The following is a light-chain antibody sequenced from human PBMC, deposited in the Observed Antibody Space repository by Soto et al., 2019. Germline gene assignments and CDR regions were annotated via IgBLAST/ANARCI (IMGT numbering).Light chain of an antibody. CDR1: SSDVGGYDY. Sequence: QSALTQPASVSGSPGQSITISCTGTSSDVGGYDYVSWYQHHPGKAPKLMIYDVSTRPSGVSIRFSGSKSGNTASLTISGLQAEDAADYYCSSYTRSSKGVFGGGTKLTVL. V-gene: IGLV2-14*03. CDR2: DVS. CDR3: SSYTRSSKGV. J-gene: IGLJ2*01.